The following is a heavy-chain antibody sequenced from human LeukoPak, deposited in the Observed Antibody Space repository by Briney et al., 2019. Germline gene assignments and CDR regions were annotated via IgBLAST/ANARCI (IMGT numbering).Heavy chain of an antibody. J-gene: IGHJ4*02. CDR2: INPSGGTT. CDR3: ARTSLVRDTTSYYMGPFDY. V-gene: IGHV1-46*01. D-gene: IGHD1-26*01. CDR1: GYTFTSYY. Sequence: ASVKVSCKASGYTFTSYYMHWVRQAPGQGLEWMGIINPSGGTTSYAQKFQGRVTVTSDMSTSTVYMELSSLTSEDTAVYYCARTSLVRDTTSYYMGPFDYWGQGALVTVSS.